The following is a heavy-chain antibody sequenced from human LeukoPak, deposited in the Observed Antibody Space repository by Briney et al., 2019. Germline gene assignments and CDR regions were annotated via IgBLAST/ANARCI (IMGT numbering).Heavy chain of an antibody. CDR2: ISSNGGST. CDR3: ARSSIVVVSILDY. V-gene: IGHV3-64*01. J-gene: IGHJ4*02. D-gene: IGHD2-2*01. CDR1: RFPFSSYA. Sequence: GGSVRLSCAASRFPFSSYAMHWVRQAPGKGGEYVSAISSNGGSTSYANSVKGRFTISRDNSKSTLYLQMGSRRAEDMAVYYCARSSIVVVSILDYWGQGTLVTVSS.